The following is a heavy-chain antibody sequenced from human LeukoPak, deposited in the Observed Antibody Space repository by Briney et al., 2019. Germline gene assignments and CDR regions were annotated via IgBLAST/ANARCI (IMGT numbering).Heavy chain of an antibody. CDR3: ARDIRGGVSAAGTNWFDP. J-gene: IGHJ5*02. V-gene: IGHV4-4*07. Sequence: SETLSLTCTVSGGSISSYYWSWIRQPAGKGLEWIGRIYTSGSTNYNPSLKSRVTMSVDTSKNQFSLKLSSVTAADTAVYYCARDIRGGVSAAGTNWFDPWGQGTLVTVSS. CDR1: GGSISSYY. D-gene: IGHD6-13*01. CDR2: IYTSGST.